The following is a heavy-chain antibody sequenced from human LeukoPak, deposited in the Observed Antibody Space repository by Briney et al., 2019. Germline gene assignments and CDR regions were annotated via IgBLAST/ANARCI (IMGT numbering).Heavy chain of an antibody. D-gene: IGHD3-3*01. Sequence: GGSLRLSCAASGFTFSSYSMNWVRQAPGKGLEWVSFISSSRSYIYYADSVKGRFTISRDNAKNTLYLQMNSLRAEDTAVYYCVREYYDFWSGYYHYFDYWGQGTLVTVSS. CDR2: ISSSRSYI. CDR1: GFTFSSYS. CDR3: VREYYDFWSGYYHYFDY. V-gene: IGHV3-21*01. J-gene: IGHJ4*02.